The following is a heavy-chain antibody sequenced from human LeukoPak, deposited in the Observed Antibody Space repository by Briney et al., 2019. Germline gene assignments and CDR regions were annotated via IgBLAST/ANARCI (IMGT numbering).Heavy chain of an antibody. Sequence: GASVEVFLKASCYTFTRHGISWVRQAPGQGVEWVGWSSAYNGNTNYAQKLQGRVTMTTDTSTSTAYMELRSLRSDDTAVYYCTREAEDLPGAITFLYWGQGTLVTVSS. J-gene: IGHJ4*02. V-gene: IGHV1-18*01. D-gene: IGHD2-2*01. CDR1: CYTFTRHG. CDR3: TREAEDLPGAITFLY. CDR2: SSAYNGNT.